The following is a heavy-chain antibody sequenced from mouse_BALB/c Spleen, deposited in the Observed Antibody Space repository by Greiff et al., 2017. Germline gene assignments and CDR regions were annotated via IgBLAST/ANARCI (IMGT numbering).Heavy chain of an antibody. CDR3: ARNYGNHGRSAMDY. CDR2: INPSSGYT. Sequence: QVQLKQSGAELARPGASVKMSCKASGYTFTSYTMHWVKQRPGQGLEWIGYINPSSGYTNYNQKFKDKATLTADKSSSTAYMQLSSLTSEDSAVYYCARNYGNHGRSAMDYWGQGTSVTVSS. CDR1: GYTFTSYT. V-gene: IGHV1-4*01. J-gene: IGHJ4*01. D-gene: IGHD2-1*01.